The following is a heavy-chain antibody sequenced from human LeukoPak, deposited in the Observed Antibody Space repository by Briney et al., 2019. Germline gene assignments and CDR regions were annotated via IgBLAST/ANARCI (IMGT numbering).Heavy chain of an antibody. CDR2: ISANSGGR. CDR1: GYTFTGYY. CDR3: ARYEGYGHLSNAFDI. Sequence: GASVTVSCKASGYTFTGYYKHWVRLAPAHGLEWVGLISANSGGRNHSQQFLGRVTMTRVTSISKAYMLLSRLMSDAPAAYYCARYEGYGHLSNAFDIWGQGAKVTVSS. D-gene: IGHD4-17*01. V-gene: IGHV1-2*02. J-gene: IGHJ3*02.